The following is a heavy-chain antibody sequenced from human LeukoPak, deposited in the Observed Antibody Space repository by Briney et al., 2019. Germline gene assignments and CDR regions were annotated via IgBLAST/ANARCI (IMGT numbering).Heavy chain of an antibody. CDR3: ARVSYYYDSSGYLGDY. CDR2: INPSGGST. V-gene: IGHV1-46*01. D-gene: IGHD3-22*01. CDR1: GYTFTSYY. J-gene: IGHJ4*02. Sequence: ASEKVSCKASGYTFTSYYMHWVRQAPGQGLEWMGIINPSGGSTSYAQKFQGRVTMTRDMSTSTVYMELSSLRSEDTAVYYCARVSYYYDSSGYLGDYWGQGTLVTVSS.